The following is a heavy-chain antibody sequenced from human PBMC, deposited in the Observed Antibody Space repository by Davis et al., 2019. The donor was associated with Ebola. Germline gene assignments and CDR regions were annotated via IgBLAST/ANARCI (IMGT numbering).Heavy chain of an antibody. Sequence: SLITSCESSGFISRNYVMRCVLQAPGQGLEWFLTFGTGGDTYYADSVKGRFAISRDNSRGTLYLQMNSLRVEDSAIYYCVKDSSNIWFDIWGQGTLVTVSS. CDR1: GFISRNYV. CDR2: FGTGGDT. V-gene: IGHV3-23*01. CDR3: VKDSSNIWFDI. D-gene: IGHD2/OR15-2a*01. J-gene: IGHJ3*02.